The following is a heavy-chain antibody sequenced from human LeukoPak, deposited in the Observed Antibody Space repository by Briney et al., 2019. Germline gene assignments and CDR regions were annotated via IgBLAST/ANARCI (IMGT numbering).Heavy chain of an antibody. Sequence: SETLSLTCTVSGDSISSSSYYWGCIRQPPGKGLEWIGSIYYSGSTYYNPSLKSRVTISVDTSKNQFSLKLSSVIAADTAVYYCARITMVRGVIFDYWGQGTLVTVSS. CDR3: ARITMVRGVIFDY. CDR1: GDSISSSSYY. V-gene: IGHV4-39*01. J-gene: IGHJ4*02. D-gene: IGHD3-10*01. CDR2: IYYSGST.